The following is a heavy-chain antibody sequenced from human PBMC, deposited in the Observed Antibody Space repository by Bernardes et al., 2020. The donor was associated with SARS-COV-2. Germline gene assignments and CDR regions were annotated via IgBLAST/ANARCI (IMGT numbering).Heavy chain of an antibody. CDR1: GFVFSDYA. V-gene: IGHV3-23*01. CDR3: AKDMDYYYESRGQVGFDH. CDR2: ISCSGGTT. Sequence: GRSLRLCCEFFGFVFSDYAMTWVQRPPGKGLECVEVISCSGGTTYYAESVKGRFTVSRDNSKNTLYLQMNGLIADDTAAYYCAKDMDYYYESRGQVGFDHWGQGILVTVSS. J-gene: IGHJ4*02. D-gene: IGHD3-22*01.